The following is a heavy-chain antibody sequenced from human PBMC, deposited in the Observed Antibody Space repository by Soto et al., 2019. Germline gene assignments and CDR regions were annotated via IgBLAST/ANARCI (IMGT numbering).Heavy chain of an antibody. V-gene: IGHV1-69*12. CDR1: GGTFSSYA. CDR2: IIPIFGTA. J-gene: IGHJ2*01. D-gene: IGHD6-13*01. CDR3: AGDNRAAAGDWYFDL. Sequence: QVQLVQSGAEVKKPGSSVKVSCKASGGTFSSYAISWVRQAPGQGLEWMGGIIPIFGTANYAQKFQGRVTITADESRXTAYMELSSLRSEGTAVYYCAGDNRAAAGDWYFDLWGRGTLVTVSS.